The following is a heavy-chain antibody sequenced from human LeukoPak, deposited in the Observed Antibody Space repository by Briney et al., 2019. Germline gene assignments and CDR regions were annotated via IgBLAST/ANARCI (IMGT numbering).Heavy chain of an antibody. CDR2: ISPGDSDT. Sequence: GESLKISCKGSGYSFTSYWIGWVRQTPGKGLEWMGIISPGDSDTRYSPSFQGQVTISADKSLSTSYLQCSSLKASDTAMYYCARFYCSGGSCYSRGIDYWGQGTLVTVSS. CDR3: ARFYCSGGSCYSRGIDY. D-gene: IGHD2-15*01. CDR1: GYSFTSYW. V-gene: IGHV5-51*01. J-gene: IGHJ4*02.